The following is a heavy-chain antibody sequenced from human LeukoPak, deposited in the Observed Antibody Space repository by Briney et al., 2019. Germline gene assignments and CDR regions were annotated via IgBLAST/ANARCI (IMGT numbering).Heavy chain of an antibody. D-gene: IGHD2-15*01. CDR2: ITPIFGTA. V-gene: IGHV1-69*13. CDR1: GGTFSSYA. Sequence: GASVKVSCKASGGTFSSYAISWVRQAPGQGLEWMGGITPIFGTANYAQKFQGRVTITADESTSTAYMELSSLRSEDTAVYYCARPGSGYLNAFDIWGQGTMVTVSS. CDR3: ARPGSGYLNAFDI. J-gene: IGHJ3*02.